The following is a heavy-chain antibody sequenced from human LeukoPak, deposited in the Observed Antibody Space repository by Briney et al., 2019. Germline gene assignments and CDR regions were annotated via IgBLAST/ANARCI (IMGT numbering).Heavy chain of an antibody. D-gene: IGHD3-3*01. Sequence: TSQTLSLTCTVSGGSISSGSYYWSWIRQPAGKGLEWIGRIYTSGSTNYNPSLKSRVTIPVDTSKNQFSLKLSSVTAADTAVYYCARDRQLRFLEQGWFDPWGQGTLVTVSS. CDR2: IYTSGST. V-gene: IGHV4-61*02. CDR1: GGSISSGSYY. CDR3: ARDRQLRFLEQGWFDP. J-gene: IGHJ5*02.